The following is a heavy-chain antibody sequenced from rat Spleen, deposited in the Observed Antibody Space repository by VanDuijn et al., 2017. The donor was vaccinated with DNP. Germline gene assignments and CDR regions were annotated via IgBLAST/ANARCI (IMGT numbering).Heavy chain of an antibody. J-gene: IGHJ2*01. CDR3: VRERTGVDY. CDR2: INKDSRTI. Sequence: EVKLVESGGGLVQPGRSLKLSCAASGFNFNDYWMGWVRQAPGKGLEWIGEINKDSRTIKYTPSLKDKFTISRDNAQNTLYLQMSKLGSEVTAVYYCVRERTGVDYWGQGVLVTVSS. CDR1: GFNFNDYW. D-gene: IGHD1-4*01. V-gene: IGHV4-2*01.